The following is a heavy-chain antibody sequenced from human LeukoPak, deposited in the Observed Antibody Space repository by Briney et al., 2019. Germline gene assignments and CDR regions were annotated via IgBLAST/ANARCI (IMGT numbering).Heavy chain of an antibody. Sequence: PSETLSLTCTVSGGSISSYYWSGIRQPPGKGLEWIGYIYYSGSTNYNPSLKSRVTISVDTSKNQFSLKLSSVTAADTAVYYCATFGRLREFAIWGQGTMVTVSS. D-gene: IGHD3-3*01. CDR2: IYYSGST. J-gene: IGHJ3*02. CDR1: GGSISSYY. CDR3: ATFGRLREFAI. V-gene: IGHV4-59*01.